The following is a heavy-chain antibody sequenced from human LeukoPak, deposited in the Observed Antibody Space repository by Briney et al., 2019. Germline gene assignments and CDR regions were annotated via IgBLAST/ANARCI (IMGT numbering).Heavy chain of an antibody. Sequence: KASETLSLTCTVSGNSISTSYWSWLRQPPGKGLEWIRFIHDSGSADYNPSLKSRVTISLDTSKNQFSLKVRSVTAADTAVYYCASRNWYFDFWGRGTLVTVSS. V-gene: IGHV4-59*08. CDR1: GNSISTSY. J-gene: IGHJ2*01. CDR2: IHDSGSA. CDR3: ASRNWYFDF.